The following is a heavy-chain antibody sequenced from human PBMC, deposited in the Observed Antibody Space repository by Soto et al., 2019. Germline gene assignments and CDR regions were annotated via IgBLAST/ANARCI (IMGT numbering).Heavy chain of an antibody. D-gene: IGHD5-18*01. CDR1: GYSFTSYW. Sequence: PRESLKISCKGSGYSFTSYWIGWVRQMPGKGLEWMGIIYPGDSDTRYSPSFQGQVTISADKSISTAYLQWSSLKASDTAMYYCARRRVPDYRYSYEGGRWFDPWGQGTLVTVSS. CDR3: ARRRVPDYRYSYEGGRWFDP. CDR2: IYPGDSDT. V-gene: IGHV5-51*03. J-gene: IGHJ5*02.